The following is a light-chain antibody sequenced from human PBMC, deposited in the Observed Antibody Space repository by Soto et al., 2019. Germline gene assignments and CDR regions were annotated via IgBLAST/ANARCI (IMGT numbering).Light chain of an antibody. V-gene: IGLV2-14*01. CDR3: SSYTSSSTLV. J-gene: IGLJ1*01. Sequence: QSVLPQPASVSGSPGQSMTISCTGTSSDVGDYNYVSWYQQHPGKAPKVMIYDVSNRPSGVSNRFSGSKSGNTASLTISGLQAEDEADYYCSSYTSSSTLVFGTGTTVTVL. CDR2: DVS. CDR1: SSDVGDYNY.